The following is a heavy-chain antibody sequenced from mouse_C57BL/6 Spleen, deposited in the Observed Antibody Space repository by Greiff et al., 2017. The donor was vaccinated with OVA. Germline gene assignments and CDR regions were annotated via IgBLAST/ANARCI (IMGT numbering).Heavy chain of an antibody. Sequence: EVNLVESGGGLVKPGGSLKLSCAASGFTFSDYGMHWVRQAPEKGLEWVAYISSGSSTIYYADTVKGRFTISRDNAKNTLFLQMTSLRSEDTAMYYCARSSDWYFDVWGTGTTVTVSS. J-gene: IGHJ1*03. CDR1: GFTFSDYG. V-gene: IGHV5-17*01. CDR2: ISSGSSTI. D-gene: IGHD1-3*01. CDR3: ARSSDWYFDV.